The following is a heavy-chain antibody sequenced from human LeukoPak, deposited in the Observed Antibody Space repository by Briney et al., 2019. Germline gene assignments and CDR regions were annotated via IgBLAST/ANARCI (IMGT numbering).Heavy chain of an antibody. D-gene: IGHD6-19*01. Sequence: ASVKVSCKTSGYTFTDYYLHWVRQAPGQGLEWVGWIHPNTGATHYAQKFQGRLTMTTDTSTSTAYMELRSLRSDDTAVYYCARDSSGWAFDYWGQGTLVTVSS. CDR1: GYTFTDYY. CDR3: ARDSSGWAFDY. J-gene: IGHJ4*02. V-gene: IGHV1-2*02. CDR2: IHPNTGAT.